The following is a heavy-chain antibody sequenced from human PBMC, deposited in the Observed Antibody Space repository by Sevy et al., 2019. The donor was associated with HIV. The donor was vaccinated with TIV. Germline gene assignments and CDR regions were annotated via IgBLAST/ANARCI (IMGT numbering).Heavy chain of an antibody. CDR2: ISYDGSNK. CDR3: ARDHSSGWDY. D-gene: IGHD3-22*01. CDR1: GFTFSSYA. V-gene: IGHV3-30-3*01. Sequence: GGCLRLSCAASGFTFSSYAMHWVRQAPGKGLEWVAVISYDGSNKYYADSVKGRFTISRDNSKNTLYLQMNSLRAEDTAVYYCARDHSSGWDYWGQGTLVTVSS. J-gene: IGHJ4*02.